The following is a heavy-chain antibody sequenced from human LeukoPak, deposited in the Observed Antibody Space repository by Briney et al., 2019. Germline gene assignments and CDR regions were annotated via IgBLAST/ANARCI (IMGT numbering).Heavy chain of an antibody. V-gene: IGHV1-18*04. J-gene: IGHJ5*02. CDR3: ARVPLGYCSSTSCYLGSWFDP. Sequence: ASVKVSCKASGYTFTGYYMHWVRQAPGQGLEWMGWISAYNGNTNYAQKLQGRVTMTTDTSTSTAYMELRSLRSDDTAVYYCARVPLGYCSSTSCYLGSWFDPWGQGTLVTVSS. CDR2: ISAYNGNT. D-gene: IGHD2-2*01. CDR1: GYTFTGYY.